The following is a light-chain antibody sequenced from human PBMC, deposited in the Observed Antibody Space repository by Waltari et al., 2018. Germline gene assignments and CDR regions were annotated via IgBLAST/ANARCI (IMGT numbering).Light chain of an antibody. Sequence: SYVLTQPPPVSVAPGQTARIPCGGHNIGRRTVQWYQHRPGQAPVLVVYDDTDRPPGIPGRFSGSNSGDTATLTISRVEAGDEADYYCHVWDSSSDPVVFGGGTKLTVL. CDR3: HVWDSSSDPVV. V-gene: IGLV3-21*02. CDR1: NIGRRT. CDR2: DDT. J-gene: IGLJ2*01.